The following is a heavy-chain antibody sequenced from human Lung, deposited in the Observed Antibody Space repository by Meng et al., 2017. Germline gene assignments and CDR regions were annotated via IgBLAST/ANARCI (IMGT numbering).Heavy chain of an antibody. D-gene: IGHD2-21*01. Sequence: QVRLGQSGAEVKEPGASVKVSCKPSGYPFTAYYIHWVRQAPGQGLEWMGHIIPNSGDTLYAPKFQGRVSMTADTSIGTAYVELSGLRSDDTAIYYCVRDENISLGKLFGDYWGQGTLVTVSS. CDR2: IIPNSGDT. V-gene: IGHV1-2*06. CDR3: VRDENISLGKLFGDY. CDR1: GYPFTAYY. J-gene: IGHJ4*02.